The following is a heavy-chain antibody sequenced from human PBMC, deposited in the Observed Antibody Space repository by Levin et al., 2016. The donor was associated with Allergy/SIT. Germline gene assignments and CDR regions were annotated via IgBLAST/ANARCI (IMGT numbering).Heavy chain of an antibody. CDR1: GFTVSSNY. J-gene: IGHJ6*02. Sequence: GESLKISCAASGFTVSSNYMSWVRQVPGKGLEWVSSIYSGDFTYYADSVKGRFTISRDNSKNTLYLQMNSLRAEDTAVYYCAREIMVRGVSDYYYYGMDVWGQGTTVTVSS. CDR2: IYSGDFT. V-gene: IGHV3-53*05. CDR3: AREIMVRGVSDYYYYGMDV. D-gene: IGHD3-10*01.